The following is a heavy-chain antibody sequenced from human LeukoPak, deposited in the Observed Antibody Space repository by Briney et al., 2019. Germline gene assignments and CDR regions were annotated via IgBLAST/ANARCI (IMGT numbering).Heavy chain of an antibody. V-gene: IGHV4-59*01. J-gene: IGHJ5*02. D-gene: IGHD2-21*01. CDR2: IYYSGST. CDR3: ARTILWGLGFDP. CDR1: GGSISSYY. Sequence: EPSETLSLTCTVSGGSISSYYWSWIRQPPGKGLEWIGYIYYSGSTNYNPSLKSRVTTSVDTSKNQFSPKLSSVTAADTAVYYCARTILWGLGFDPWGQGTLVTVSS.